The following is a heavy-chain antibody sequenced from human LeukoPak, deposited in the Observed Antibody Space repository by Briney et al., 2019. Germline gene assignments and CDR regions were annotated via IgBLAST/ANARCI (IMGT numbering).Heavy chain of an antibody. D-gene: IGHD6-19*01. J-gene: IGHJ5*02. Sequence: PSETLSLTCFLPSRSLSSYYWGWVRQPPGKGLEWMGYISYTGTTVYNASLKGRLTLSIDTSKNQCSLSLNSVTAADTAFYYFAAVNIDPSGWYGNWFDPWGRGTLVTVS. CDR1: SRSLSSYY. CDR3: AAVNIDPSGWYGNWFDP. V-gene: IGHV4-59*04. CDR2: ISYTGTT.